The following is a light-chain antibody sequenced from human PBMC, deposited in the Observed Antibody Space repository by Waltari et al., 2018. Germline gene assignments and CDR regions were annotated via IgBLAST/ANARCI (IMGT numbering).Light chain of an antibody. CDR2: AVS. Sequence: QSALTQPASVSGSPGQSITISCTGTSSDIGGYNYVSWYQQHPGKAPKLMIYAVSKRPSGVSDRFSGSKSGNTASLTISGLQAEDEADYYCSSYAPSSTVFGGGTKLTVL. V-gene: IGLV2-14*03. CDR3: SSYAPSSTV. J-gene: IGLJ2*01. CDR1: SSDIGGYNY.